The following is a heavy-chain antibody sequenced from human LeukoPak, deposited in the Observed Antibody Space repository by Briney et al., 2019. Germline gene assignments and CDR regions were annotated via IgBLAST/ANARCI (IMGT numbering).Heavy chain of an antibody. CDR2: FYSGGMT. CDR3: YARPVLPAAFLPSGNYMDV. CDR1: GLNVTYNY. V-gene: IGHV3-53*01. Sequence: GGSLGLSCAASGLNVTYNYMSWVRQAPGKGLEWLSVFYSGGMTYYADSVKGRFIISRDNSKNTLYLQMNRLRAEDTAVYYCYARPVLPAAFLPSGNYMDVWGKGTTVTVSS. D-gene: IGHD2-2*01. J-gene: IGHJ6*03.